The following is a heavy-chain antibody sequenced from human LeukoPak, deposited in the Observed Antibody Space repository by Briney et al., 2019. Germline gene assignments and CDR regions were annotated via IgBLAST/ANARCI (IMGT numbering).Heavy chain of an antibody. Sequence: GGSLRLSCAASGFTISYYGIPWRRQAPGKGLEWVAVISYDGSDKYYADSVKGRFTISRDNSKNTLYLQMNSLRAEDTAVYYCVKDITRYGGNAVDYWGQGTLVTVSS. D-gene: IGHD4-23*01. J-gene: IGHJ4*02. CDR3: VKDITRYGGNAVDY. V-gene: IGHV3-30*18. CDR1: GFTISYYG. CDR2: ISYDGSDK.